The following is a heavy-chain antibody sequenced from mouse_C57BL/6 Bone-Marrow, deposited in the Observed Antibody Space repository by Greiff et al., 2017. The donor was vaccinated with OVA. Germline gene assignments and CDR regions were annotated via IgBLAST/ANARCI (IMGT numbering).Heavy chain of an antibody. CDR1: GFTFSDYG. V-gene: IGHV5-15*01. CDR2: ISNLAYSI. D-gene: IGHD2-5*01. Sequence: EVHLVESGGGLVQPGGSLKLSCAASGFTFSDYGMAWVRQAPRKGPEWVAFISNLAYSIYYADTVTGRFTISRENAKNTLYLEMSSLRSEDTAMYYCARSYYSNLYAMDYWGQGTSVTVSS. CDR3: ARSYYSNLYAMDY. J-gene: IGHJ4*01.